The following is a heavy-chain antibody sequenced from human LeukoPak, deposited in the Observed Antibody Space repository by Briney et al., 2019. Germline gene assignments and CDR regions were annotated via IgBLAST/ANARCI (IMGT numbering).Heavy chain of an antibody. D-gene: IGHD1-7*01. J-gene: IGHJ4*02. V-gene: IGHV3-23*01. CDR3: ANLRVIGTTDY. Sequence: GGSLRLSSAASGFTFSSYAMSWVRQAPGKGLEWVSAISGSGGSTYYADSVKGRFTISRDNSKNTLYLQMNSLRAEDTAVYYCANLRVIGTTDYWGEGTLVTVSS. CDR2: ISGSGGST. CDR1: GFTFSSYA.